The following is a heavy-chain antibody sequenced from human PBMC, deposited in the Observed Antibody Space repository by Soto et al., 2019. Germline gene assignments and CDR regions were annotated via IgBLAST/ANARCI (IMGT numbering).Heavy chain of an antibody. D-gene: IGHD3-16*01. Sequence: GGSLRLSCSASGFTFSNYALHWVRQAPGKGLEYVSSIGTNGGSTFYAESVKGRFTISRDNSKNTLYLQMRSLGPEDTAVYYCVKPPAYYIDSYAYYPVWGQGTLVTVSS. J-gene: IGHJ4*02. CDR2: IGTNGGST. CDR3: VKPPAYYIDSYAYYPV. V-gene: IGHV3-64D*06. CDR1: GFTFSNYA.